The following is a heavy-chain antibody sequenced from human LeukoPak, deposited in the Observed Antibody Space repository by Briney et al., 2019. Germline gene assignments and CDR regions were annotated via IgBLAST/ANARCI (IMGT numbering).Heavy chain of an antibody. CDR1: GFTFSTYS. J-gene: IGHJ6*02. V-gene: IGHV3-21*01. D-gene: IGHD2-2*01. CDR2: ISSSSYI. Sequence: GGSLRLSCAASGFTFSTYSMTWVRQAPGKGLEWVSSISSSSYIHYADSVKGRFTISRDNAKNSLFLQMNSLRAEDTAVYYCARQRYCSSTSCYSYYAMDVWGQGTTVTVSS. CDR3: ARQRYCSSTSCYSYYAMDV.